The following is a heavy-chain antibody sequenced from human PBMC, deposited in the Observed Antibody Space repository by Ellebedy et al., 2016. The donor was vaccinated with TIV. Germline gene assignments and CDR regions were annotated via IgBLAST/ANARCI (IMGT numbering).Heavy chain of an antibody. V-gene: IGHV1-18*04. D-gene: IGHD3-10*01. Sequence: AASVKVSCKASGYTFTSYSINWVRQAPGQGLEWMGWISGYNGNTNYAQKLQGRVTMTPDTSTRTVYMEVRSLRSDDTAVYYCARESSGYFQHWGQGTLVTVSS. CDR1: GYTFTSYS. CDR3: ARESSGYFQH. J-gene: IGHJ1*01. CDR2: ISGYNGNT.